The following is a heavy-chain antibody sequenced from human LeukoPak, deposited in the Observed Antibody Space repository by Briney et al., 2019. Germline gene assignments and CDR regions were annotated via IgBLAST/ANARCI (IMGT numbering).Heavy chain of an antibody. CDR2: ISYDGSNK. V-gene: IGHV3-30*18. D-gene: IGHD6-6*01. CDR3: AKDQPPRSF. CDR1: GFTFSSYG. J-gene: IGHJ4*02. Sequence: PGGSLRLSCAASGFTFSSYGMHWVRQAPGKGLEWVAVISYDGSNKYYADSVGGRFTISRDNSKNTLYLQMNSLRAEDTAVYYCAKDQPPRSFGDQGTLVTVSS.